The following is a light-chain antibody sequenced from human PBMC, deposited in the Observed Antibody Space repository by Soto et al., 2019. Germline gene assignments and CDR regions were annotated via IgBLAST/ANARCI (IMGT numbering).Light chain of an antibody. CDR2: AAS. J-gene: IGKJ2*01. Sequence: DIQMTQSPSSLSASVGDRVTITCRASQIINNYLNWYQQKPGKAPRLLIYAASNLHSGVPSRFSGSGSGTDFTLTISNLQPEDFATYYCQQSYIMLMYTFGQGTKLEIK. CDR3: QQSYIMLMYT. V-gene: IGKV1-39*01. CDR1: QIINNY.